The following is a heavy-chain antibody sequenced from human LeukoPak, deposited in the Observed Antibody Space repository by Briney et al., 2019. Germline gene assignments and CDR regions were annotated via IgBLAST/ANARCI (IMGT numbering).Heavy chain of an antibody. CDR3: ARCPLRGSSWYYNWFDP. V-gene: IGHV4-31*03. Sequence: SETLSLTCTVSGGSISSGGYYWSWIRQHPGKGLEWIGYIYYSGSTYYNPSLKSRVTISVDTSKNQFSLKLSSVTAADTAVYYSARCPLRGSSWYYNWFDPWGQGTLVTVSS. J-gene: IGHJ5*02. CDR2: IYYSGST. CDR1: GGSISSGGYY. D-gene: IGHD6-13*01.